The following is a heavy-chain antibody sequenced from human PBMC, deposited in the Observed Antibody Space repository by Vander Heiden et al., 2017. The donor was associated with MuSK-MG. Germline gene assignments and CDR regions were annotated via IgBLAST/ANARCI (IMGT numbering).Heavy chain of an antibody. J-gene: IGHJ4*02. V-gene: IGHV3-33*01. CDR1: GFTFSSYA. Sequence: QVQLLESGRGVVMPGRFLTLSCSSSGFTFSSYAIHLFRQAPGKGLEWVAVIWYDGSNKYDADSVKGRFTISRDNSKNTLYLQMNSLRAEDTAVYYCARDQVAVAIDYWGQGTLVTVSS. CDR2: IWYDGSNK. D-gene: IGHD6-19*01. CDR3: ARDQVAVAIDY.